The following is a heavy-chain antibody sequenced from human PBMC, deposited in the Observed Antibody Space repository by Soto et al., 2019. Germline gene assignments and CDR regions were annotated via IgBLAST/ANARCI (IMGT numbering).Heavy chain of an antibody. D-gene: IGHD6-19*01. CDR2: IIPILGIA. CDR3: AREIAVAGKTSDGFEI. Sequence: QVQLVQSGAEVKKPGSSVKVSCKASGGTFNTYTISWVRQAPGQGLEWMGRIIPILGIAKYAQKFQGRFTITADKTTSPASMELSILRSEYTAGYYCAREIAVAGKTSDGFEIWGQGTMVTVSS. CDR1: GGTFNTYT. J-gene: IGHJ3*02. V-gene: IGHV1-69*02.